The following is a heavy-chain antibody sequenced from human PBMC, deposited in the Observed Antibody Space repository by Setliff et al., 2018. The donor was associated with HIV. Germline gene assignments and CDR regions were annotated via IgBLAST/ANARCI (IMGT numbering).Heavy chain of an antibody. CDR1: GGSISSSSYY. J-gene: IGHJ3*02. CDR3: ARESQDSSGYFGTFDI. V-gene: IGHV4-39*02. CDR2: FHYSAST. D-gene: IGHD3-22*01. Sequence: PSETLSLTCNVSGGSISSSSYYWGWIRQPPGKGLEWIGSFHYSASTSYNPSLRRRVTISVDTSKNQFSLKLTSVTAADTAVYYCARESQDSSGYFGTFDIWGQGTMVTVSS.